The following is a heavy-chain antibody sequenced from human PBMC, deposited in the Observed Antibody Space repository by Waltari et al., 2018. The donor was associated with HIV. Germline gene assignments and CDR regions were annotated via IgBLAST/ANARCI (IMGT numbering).Heavy chain of an antibody. V-gene: IGHV3-30*02. D-gene: IGHD7-27*01. CDR3: AKWGRRDGFYY. J-gene: IGHJ4*02. CDR1: GFTFSSYG. CDR2: IRDDGSKK. Sequence: QVQLVESGGGVVQPGGSLRLSCAASGFTFSSYGMHWVRQAPGKGWGGVEFIRDDGSKKYYADSVKGRFTISRDNSKNTLYLQMNSLRAEDTAVYYCAKWGRRDGFYYWGQGTLVTVSS.